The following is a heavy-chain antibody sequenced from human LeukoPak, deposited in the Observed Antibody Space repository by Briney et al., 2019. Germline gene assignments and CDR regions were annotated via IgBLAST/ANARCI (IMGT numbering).Heavy chain of an antibody. CDR3: TRSSGDAFYFDY. J-gene: IGHJ4*02. CDR1: GFTFSSKW. CDR2: INTDGSST. Sequence: GGSLRLSCAASGFTFSSKWMHWVRHAPGKGLMSVSRINTDGSSTKYADSVKGRFTISRDNAKNTLYLQMNSLRVEDTAVYYCTRSSGDAFYFDYWGQGTLVTVSS. D-gene: IGHD3-3*01. V-gene: IGHV3-74*03.